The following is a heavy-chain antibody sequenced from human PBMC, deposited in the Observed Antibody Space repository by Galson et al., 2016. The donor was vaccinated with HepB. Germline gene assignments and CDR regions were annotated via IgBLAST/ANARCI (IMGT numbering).Heavy chain of an antibody. J-gene: IGHJ4*02. Sequence: SLRLSCAASGFTFRDYSMHWVRQAPGKGLEWLGVMSYDENHKYYADYVKDRITISRDNFKNTLYLHMSGLRAEDTAVYYCARDRGLRFLEWFMAWWGQGTLVTVSS. D-gene: IGHD3-3*01. V-gene: IGHV3-30*04. CDR2: MSYDENHK. CDR1: GFTFRDYS. CDR3: ARDRGLRFLEWFMAW.